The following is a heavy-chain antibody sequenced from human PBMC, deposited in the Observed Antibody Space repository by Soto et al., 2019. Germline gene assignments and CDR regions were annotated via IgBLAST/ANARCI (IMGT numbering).Heavy chain of an antibody. V-gene: IGHV4-34*01. CDR1: GGSFSGYY. CDR2: INHSGST. D-gene: IGHD2-8*02. Sequence: QVQLQQWGAGLLKPSETLSLTCAVYGGSFSGYYWTWIRQPPGTGLEWIGEINHSGSTNYNPSLKSRVTISVDTSKNQFSQKLTSVTAADAAVYYCARDKITGLVDYWGEGTLVTVSS. J-gene: IGHJ4*02. CDR3: ARDKITGLVDY.